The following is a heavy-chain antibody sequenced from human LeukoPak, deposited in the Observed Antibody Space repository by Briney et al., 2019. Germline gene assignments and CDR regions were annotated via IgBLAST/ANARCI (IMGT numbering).Heavy chain of an antibody. CDR1: GYTFTSYY. Sequence: ASVKVSCKASGYTFTSYYMHWVRQAPGQGLEWMGIINPSGGSTSYAQKFQGRVTITADESTSTAYMELSSLRSEDTAVYYCARVSSYGSGSYYNGGSFDYWGQGTLVTVSS. CDR3: ARVSSYGSGSYYNGGSFDY. CDR2: INPSGGST. J-gene: IGHJ4*02. D-gene: IGHD3-10*01. V-gene: IGHV1-46*01.